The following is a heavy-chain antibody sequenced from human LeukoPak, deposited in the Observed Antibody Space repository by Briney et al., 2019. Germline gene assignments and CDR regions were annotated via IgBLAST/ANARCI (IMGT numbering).Heavy chain of an antibody. CDR3: ARDYADYVGYFFFDY. CDR2: ISGGGETT. V-gene: IGHV3-23*01. Sequence: GGSLRLSCAASGFTFNSYAMNWVRQAPGKGLEWVSSISGGGETTYYADSAKGRFTISRDNSQNTLYLQMNSLRAEDTAVYYCARDYADYVGYFFFDYWGQGTLVTVS. CDR1: GFTFNSYA. D-gene: IGHD4-17*01. J-gene: IGHJ4*02.